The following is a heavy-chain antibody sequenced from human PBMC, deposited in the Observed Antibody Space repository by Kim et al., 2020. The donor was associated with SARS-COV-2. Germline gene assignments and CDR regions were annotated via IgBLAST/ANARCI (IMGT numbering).Heavy chain of an antibody. CDR1: GDSVSSNSAA. V-gene: IGHV6-1*01. CDR2: TYYRSKWYN. J-gene: IGHJ5*02. CDR3: ARDKPDSSSWYGGGWFDP. D-gene: IGHD6-13*01. Sequence: SQTLSLTCAISGDSVSSNSAAWNWIRQSPSRGLEWLGRTYYRSKWYNDYAVSVKSRITINPDTSKNQFSLQLNSVTPEDTAVYYCARDKPDSSSWYGGGWFDPWGQGTLVTVSS.